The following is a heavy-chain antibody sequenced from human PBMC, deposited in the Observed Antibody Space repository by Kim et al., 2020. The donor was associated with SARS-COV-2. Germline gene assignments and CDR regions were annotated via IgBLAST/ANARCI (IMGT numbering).Heavy chain of an antibody. CDR1: GGSISSSSYY. CDR3: ATTLAPQQWLVRFPEPDACDI. D-gene: IGHD6-19*01. Sequence: SETLSLTCTVSGGSISSSSYYWGWIRQPPGKGLEWIGSIYYSGSTYYNPSLKSRVTISVDTSKNQFSLKLSSVTAADTAVYYCATTLAPQQWLVRFPEPDACDIWRQGTMVTDSS. CDR2: IYYSGST. V-gene: IGHV4-39*01. J-gene: IGHJ3*02.